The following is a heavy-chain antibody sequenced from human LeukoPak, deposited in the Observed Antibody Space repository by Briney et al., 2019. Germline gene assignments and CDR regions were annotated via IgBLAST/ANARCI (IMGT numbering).Heavy chain of an antibody. CDR2: IYYSGST. Sequence: TSETLSLTCTVSGGSISSYYWSWIRQPPGKGLEWIGYIYYSGSTNYNPSLKSRVTISVDTSKNQFSLKLSSVTAADTAVYYCARQDYYGSGTSVWGQGTTVTVSS. CDR3: ARQDYYGSGTSV. CDR1: GGSISSYY. J-gene: IGHJ6*02. V-gene: IGHV4-59*08. D-gene: IGHD3-10*01.